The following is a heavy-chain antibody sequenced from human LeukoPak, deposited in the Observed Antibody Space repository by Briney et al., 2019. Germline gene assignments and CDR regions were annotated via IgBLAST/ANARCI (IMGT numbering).Heavy chain of an antibody. Sequence: GGSLRLSCAASGFIFSSYSMNWVRQAPGKGLEWVSSISSSSSYIYYADSVKGRFTISRDNAKNSLYLQMNSLRAEDTAVYYCARDFAPDGYSSSSDAFDIWGQGTMVTVSS. CDR1: GFIFSSYS. CDR3: ARDFAPDGYSSSSDAFDI. J-gene: IGHJ3*02. V-gene: IGHV3-21*01. CDR2: ISSSSSYI. D-gene: IGHD6-13*01.